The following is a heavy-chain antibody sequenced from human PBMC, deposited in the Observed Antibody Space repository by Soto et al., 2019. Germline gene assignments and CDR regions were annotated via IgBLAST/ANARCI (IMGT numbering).Heavy chain of an antibody. J-gene: IGHJ6*03. V-gene: IGHV1-18*01. D-gene: IGHD5-18*01. Sequence: SVKVSCKASGYTFTSYGISWVRQAPGQGLEWMGWISAYNGNTNYAQKLQGRVTMTTDTSTSTAYMELRSLRSDDTAVYYCARDRGQLYYYYYMDVWGKGTTVTVSS. CDR1: GYTFTSYG. CDR3: ARDRGQLYYYYYMDV. CDR2: ISAYNGNT.